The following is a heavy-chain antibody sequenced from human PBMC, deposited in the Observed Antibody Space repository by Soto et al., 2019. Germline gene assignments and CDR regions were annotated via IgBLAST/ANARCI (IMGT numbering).Heavy chain of an antibody. J-gene: IGHJ6*02. CDR3: ARAIPSIAARRRVQYGMDV. D-gene: IGHD6-6*01. CDR1: GFTFSSYI. Sequence: GGSLRLSCAASGFTFSSYIMNWVRQAPGKGLEWVSSISSSSSYIYYADSVKGRFTISRDNAKNSLYLQMNSLRAEDTAVYYCARAIPSIAARRRVQYGMDVWGQGTTVTVSS. V-gene: IGHV3-21*01. CDR2: ISSSSSYI.